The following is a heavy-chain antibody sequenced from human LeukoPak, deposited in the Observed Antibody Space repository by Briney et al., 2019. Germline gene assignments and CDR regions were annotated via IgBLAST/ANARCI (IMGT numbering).Heavy chain of an antibody. D-gene: IGHD5-18*01. V-gene: IGHV4-59*11. Sequence: SETLSLTCTVSGGSMNSHYWSWIRQPPGKGLEWIGYMLDTVTTKDNPSLKSRFTLSADTSKNQFSLRLTSVTAADTAVYYCATIKRGNTYGYFDFWGQGIMVTVSS. CDR3: ATIKRGNTYGYFDF. J-gene: IGHJ4*02. CDR2: MLDTVTT. CDR1: GGSMNSHY.